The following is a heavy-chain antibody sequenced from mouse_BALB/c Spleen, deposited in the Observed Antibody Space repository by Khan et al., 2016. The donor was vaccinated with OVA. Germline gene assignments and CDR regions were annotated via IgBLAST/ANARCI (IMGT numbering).Heavy chain of an antibody. CDR1: GYAFTDFL. D-gene: IGHD1-1*02. CDR2: INPGSGDT. Sequence: VQLQQSGAELVRPGTSVKVSCKASGYAFTDFLIEWLQQRPGQGLEWIGLINPGSGDTNYNEKFKGKVTLTANKSSSTAYMQLSSLTSDDSAVYVCARGGYGSWAYWGQGTLVTVSA. CDR3: ARGGYGSWAY. V-gene: IGHV1-54*01. J-gene: IGHJ3*01.